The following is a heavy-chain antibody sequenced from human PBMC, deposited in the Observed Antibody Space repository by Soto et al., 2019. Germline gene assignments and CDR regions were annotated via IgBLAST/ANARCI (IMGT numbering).Heavy chain of an antibody. V-gene: IGHV3-33*06. CDR2: IWYDGSNK. CDR3: AKRALTSSSSYFFDY. Sequence: GGSLRLSCAASGFTFSSYGMHWVRQAPGKGLEWVAVIWYDGSNKYYADSVKGRFTISRDNSKSTLYLQMNSLRAEDTAVYYCAKRALTSSSSYFFDYWGQGAPVTVSS. D-gene: IGHD6-6*01. J-gene: IGHJ4*02. CDR1: GFTFSSYG.